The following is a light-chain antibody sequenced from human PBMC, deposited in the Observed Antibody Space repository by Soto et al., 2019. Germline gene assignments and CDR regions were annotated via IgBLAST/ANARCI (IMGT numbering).Light chain of an antibody. Sequence: AIQLTQSPSSLSASVGDRVTITCRASQDISSALAWYQQKPGKPPDLLIYDASTLESGVPSRFSGSGSGSDFTLTISSLQPEDFATYYCQQFNSDLFTFGPGTKVDVK. CDR1: QDISSA. CDR2: DAS. CDR3: QQFNSDLFT. J-gene: IGKJ3*01. V-gene: IGKV1-13*02.